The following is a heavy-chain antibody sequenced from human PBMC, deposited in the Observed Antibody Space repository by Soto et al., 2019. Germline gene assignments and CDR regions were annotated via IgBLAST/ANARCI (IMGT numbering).Heavy chain of an antibody. Sequence: PSETLSLTCTASGGSIGSYYWNWIRQPPGKGLEWIGYIYYSGSTNYNPSLKSRVTISVGTSKNQFSLKLSSVTAADTAVYYCARDGGFYYGMDVWGQGTTVTVSS. CDR2: IYYSGST. J-gene: IGHJ6*02. D-gene: IGHD3-3*01. CDR1: GGSIGSYY. V-gene: IGHV4-59*01. CDR3: ARDGGFYYGMDV.